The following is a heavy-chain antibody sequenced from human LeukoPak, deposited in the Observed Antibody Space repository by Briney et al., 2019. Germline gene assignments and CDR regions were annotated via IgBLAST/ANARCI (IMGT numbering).Heavy chain of an antibody. Sequence: SETLSLTCTVSGGSISSYYWSWIRQPPGKGLEWIGYIYYSGSTNYSPSLKSRVTISVDTSKNQFSLKLSSVTAADTAVYYCARGGYFDYWGQGTLVTVSS. V-gene: IGHV4-59*08. CDR3: ARGGYFDY. CDR2: IYYSGST. CDR1: GGSISSYY. J-gene: IGHJ4*02. D-gene: IGHD3-16*01.